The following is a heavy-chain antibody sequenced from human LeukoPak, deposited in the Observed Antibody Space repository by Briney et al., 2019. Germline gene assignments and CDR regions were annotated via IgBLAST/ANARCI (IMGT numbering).Heavy chain of an antibody. J-gene: IGHJ4*02. D-gene: IGHD1-1*01. Sequence: GGSLRLSCAASGFTFGSYSMNWVRQAPGKGLEWVSYISSSGSTIYYADSVKGRFTISRDNAKNSLYLQMNSLRAEDTAVYYCARANWNDPFDYWGQGTLVTVSS. CDR2: ISSSGSTI. CDR1: GFTFGSYS. CDR3: ARANWNDPFDY. V-gene: IGHV3-48*04.